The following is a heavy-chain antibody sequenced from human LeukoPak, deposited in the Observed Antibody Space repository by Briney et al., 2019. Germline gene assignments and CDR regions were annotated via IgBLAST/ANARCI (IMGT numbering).Heavy chain of an antibody. Sequence: GGSLRLSCAAPGFTVSSNYMSWVRQAPGKGLEWVSVLYTGGTTYYADSVKGRFTISRDNSKNTVYLDMNSLRAEDTAVYYCARAVDIVATTPFDPWGQGTMVTVSS. CDR3: ARAVDIVATTPFDP. D-gene: IGHD5-12*01. V-gene: IGHV3-66*01. CDR2: LYTGGTT. J-gene: IGHJ3*01. CDR1: GFTVSSNY.